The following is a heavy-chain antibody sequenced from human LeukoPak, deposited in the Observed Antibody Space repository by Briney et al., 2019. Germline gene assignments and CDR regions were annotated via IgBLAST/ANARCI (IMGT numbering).Heavy chain of an antibody. CDR1: GFTFSVYY. Sequence: GGSLRLSCAASGFTFSVYYMSWIRQAPGKGLEWVSYISSSSSYTNYADSVKGRFTISRDNAKNSLYLQMNSLRAEDTAVYYCARGRDGDFPPDYWGQGTLVTVSS. J-gene: IGHJ4*02. CDR2: ISSSSSYT. V-gene: IGHV3-11*06. CDR3: ARGRDGDFPPDY. D-gene: IGHD4-17*01.